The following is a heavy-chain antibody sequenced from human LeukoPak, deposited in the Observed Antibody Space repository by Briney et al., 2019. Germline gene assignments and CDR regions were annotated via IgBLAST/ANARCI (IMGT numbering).Heavy chain of an antibody. CDR1: GGSISSSSYY. CDR2: IYYSGST. V-gene: IGHV4-39*01. Sequence: PSETLSLTCTVSGGSISSSSYYWGWIRQPPGKGLEWIGSIYYSGSTYYNPSLKSRVTISVDTSKNQFSLKLSSVTAADTAVYYCATPGGVAATHHEFVDYYYGMDVWGQGTTVTVSS. CDR3: ATPGGVAATHHEFVDYYYGMDV. D-gene: IGHD2-15*01. J-gene: IGHJ6*02.